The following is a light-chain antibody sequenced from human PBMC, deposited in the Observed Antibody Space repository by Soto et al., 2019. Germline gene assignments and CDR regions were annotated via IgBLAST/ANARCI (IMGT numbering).Light chain of an antibody. CDR3: SLYTTSSIYG. Sequence: QSALTQPASVSGSPGQSITISCTGTSSDVGAYNYVSWYQQHPGKAPKLMIYDVSNRPSGVSSRFSGSKSGNTASLTFSGLQAEDEADYYCSLYTTSSIYGFGTGTKLTVL. V-gene: IGLV2-14*01. J-gene: IGLJ1*01. CDR2: DVS. CDR1: SSDVGAYNY.